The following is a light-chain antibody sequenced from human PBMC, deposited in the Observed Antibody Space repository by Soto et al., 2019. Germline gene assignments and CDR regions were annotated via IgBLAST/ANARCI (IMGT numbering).Light chain of an antibody. J-gene: IGKJ2*01. CDR1: QSSSSY. CDR2: AAS. V-gene: IGKV1-39*01. CDR3: QQSYSTPV. Sequence: DIQMTQSPSSLSASVGDRVTITCRASQSSSSYLNWYQQKPGKAPKLLIYAASSLQSGVPSRFSGSGSGTDFTLTISSLQPEDFATYYCQQSYSTPVFGQGTKLEIK.